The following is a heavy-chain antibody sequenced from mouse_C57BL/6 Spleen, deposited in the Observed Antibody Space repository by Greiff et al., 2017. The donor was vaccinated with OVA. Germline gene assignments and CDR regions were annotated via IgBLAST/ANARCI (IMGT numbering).Heavy chain of an antibody. D-gene: IGHD2-3*01. J-gene: IGHJ2*01. CDR2: INYDGSST. V-gene: IGHV5-16*01. CDR1: GFTFSDYY. CDR3: ARYDSYYPLDY. Sequence: EVMLVESEGGLVQPGSSMKLSCTASGFTFSDYYMAWVRQVPEKGLEWVAIINYDGSSTYYLDSLNSRFIISRDNANNILYLQMSSLKSEDTAAYYCARYDSYYPLDYWGQGTTLTVSS.